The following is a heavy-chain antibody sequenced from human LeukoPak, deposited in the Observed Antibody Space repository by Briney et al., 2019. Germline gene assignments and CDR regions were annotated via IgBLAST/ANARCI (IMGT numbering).Heavy chain of an antibody. CDR2: IIPILGIA. D-gene: IGHD3-22*01. CDR1: GGTFSSYA. Sequence: SVKVSCKASGGTFSSYAISWVRQAPGQGLEWMGRIIPILGIANYAQKFQGRVTITADKSTSTAYMELSSLRSEDTAVYYCARDVPMIVVGDYLDYWGQGTLVTVSS. CDR3: ARDVPMIVVGDYLDY. J-gene: IGHJ4*02. V-gene: IGHV1-69*04.